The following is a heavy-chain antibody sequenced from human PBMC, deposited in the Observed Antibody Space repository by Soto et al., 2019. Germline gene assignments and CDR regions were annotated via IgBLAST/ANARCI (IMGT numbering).Heavy chain of an antibody. CDR2: MNPNSGNT. D-gene: IGHD3-9*01. J-gene: IGHJ6*02. CDR1: GYTFTSYD. V-gene: IGHV1-8*01. CDR3: ARAETGLTYYYYGMDV. Sequence: ASVKVSCKASGYTFTSYDINWVRQATGQGLEWMGWMNPNSGNTGYAQKFQGRVTMTRNTSISTAYMELSSLRSEDTAVYYCARAETGLTYYYYGMDVWGQGTTVTVSS.